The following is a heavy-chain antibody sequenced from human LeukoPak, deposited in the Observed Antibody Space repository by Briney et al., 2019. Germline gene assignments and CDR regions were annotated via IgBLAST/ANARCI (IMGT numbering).Heavy chain of an antibody. Sequence: GGSLRLSCAASGFTFSSYAMSWVRQAPGKGLEWVSAISGSGGSTYYADSEKGRFTISRDNSKNTLYLQMNSLRAEDTAVYYCAKDHYDFWSGLFDYWGQGTLVTVSS. J-gene: IGHJ4*02. CDR2: ISGSGGST. V-gene: IGHV3-23*01. D-gene: IGHD3-3*01. CDR1: GFTFSSYA. CDR3: AKDHYDFWSGLFDY.